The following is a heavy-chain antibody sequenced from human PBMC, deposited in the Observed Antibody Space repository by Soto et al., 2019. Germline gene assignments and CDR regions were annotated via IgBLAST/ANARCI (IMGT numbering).Heavy chain of an antibody. J-gene: IGHJ5*02. D-gene: IGHD1-20*01. V-gene: IGHV4-34*01. CDR3: ANRPPGYSEDWYNT. CDR1: GGSFSDYY. Sequence: SETLSLTCAVYGGSFSDYYWTWIRQPPGKGLEWIGEIDRIGNTNYNPSLKSRVTISVDTSKNQFSLRVTSVTAADTSVYYCANRPPGYSEDWYNTWGQGTLVTVSS. CDR2: IDRIGNT.